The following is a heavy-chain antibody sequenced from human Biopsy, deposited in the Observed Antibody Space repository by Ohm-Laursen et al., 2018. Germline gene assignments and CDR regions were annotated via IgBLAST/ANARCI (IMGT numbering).Heavy chain of an antibody. V-gene: IGHV4-4*07. Sequence: SKTLSLTCNVSGGDINNYYWSWIRQPAGKGLEWIGRIYPGGSTNYNPSLKSRVTMSVDTSKKQLSLRLRSVTAADTAMHYCASVVLGPTNDAFDLWGQGTMVVVSS. D-gene: IGHD3-22*01. CDR3: ASVVLGPTNDAFDL. CDR1: GGDINNYY. CDR2: IYPGGST. J-gene: IGHJ3*01.